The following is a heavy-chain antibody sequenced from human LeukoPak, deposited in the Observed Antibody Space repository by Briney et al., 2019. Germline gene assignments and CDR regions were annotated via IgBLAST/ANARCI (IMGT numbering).Heavy chain of an antibody. CDR3: ARYSLYSSAHYYDSSEYFQH. Sequence: SVKVSCKASGGTFSSYAISWVRQAPGQGLEWIGRIIPIFGTANYAQKFQGRVTTTADKSTSTAYMELSSLRSEDTAVYYCARYSLYSSAHYYDSSEYFQHWGHATMVTVSS. CDR2: IIPIFGTA. V-gene: IGHV1-69*06. CDR1: GGTFSSYA. D-gene: IGHD3-22*01. J-gene: IGHJ1*01.